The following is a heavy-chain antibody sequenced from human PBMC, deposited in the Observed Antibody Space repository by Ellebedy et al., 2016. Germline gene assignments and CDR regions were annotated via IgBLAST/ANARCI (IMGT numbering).Heavy chain of an antibody. D-gene: IGHD6-13*01. CDR3: AIRSSSWYGGDFDY. CDR2: ISGNGGRT. J-gene: IGHJ4*02. CDR1: GFTFSNYA. Sequence: GGSLRLXXAASGFTFSNYAMTWVRQAPGKGLEWVSAISGNGGRTHYADSVKGRFTISRDNSKNTLYLQMNSLRAEDTAVYYCAIRSSSWYGGDFDYWGQGTLVTVSS. V-gene: IGHV3-23*01.